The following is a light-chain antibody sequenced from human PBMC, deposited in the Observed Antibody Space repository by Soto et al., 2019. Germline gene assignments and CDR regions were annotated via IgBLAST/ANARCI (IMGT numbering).Light chain of an antibody. J-gene: IGKJ1*01. CDR2: GAS. V-gene: IGKV3-15*01. CDR3: QQYHNWPPWT. CDR1: QSVSSN. Sequence: EIVMTQSPATLSVSPGERATLSCRASQSVSSNLAWYQQKPGQAPRLLIYGASTRATGIPARFSGSGSGTEFTLTISSLQSEDFVAYYCQQYHNWPPWTFGQGTKVEIK.